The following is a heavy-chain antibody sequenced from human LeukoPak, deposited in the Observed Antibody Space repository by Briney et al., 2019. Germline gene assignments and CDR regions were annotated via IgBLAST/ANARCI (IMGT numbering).Heavy chain of an antibody. D-gene: IGHD3-16*01. J-gene: IGHJ4*02. CDR2: ISSSSSTI. V-gene: IGHV3-48*01. CDR1: GFTFSSYS. Sequence: GGSLKLSCAASGFTFSSYSMNWVRQAPGKGLEWVSYISSSSSTIYYADSVKGRFTISRDNAKNSLYLQMNSLRAEDTAVYYCAGFERGYAYDYWGQGTLVTVSS. CDR3: AGFERGYAYDY.